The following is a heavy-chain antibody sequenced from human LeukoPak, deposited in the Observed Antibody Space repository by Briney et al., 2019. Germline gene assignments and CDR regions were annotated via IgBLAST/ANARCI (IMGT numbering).Heavy chain of an antibody. CDR2: ISGSGDST. V-gene: IGHV3-23*01. Sequence: HSGGSLRLSCAASGFTVSSNFMTWARQAPGKGLEWVSAISGSGDSTYYADSVKGRFTISRDNSKKTLYLQMNSLRAEDTAVYYCAKVRTSGWSPFDYWGQGTLVTVSS. D-gene: IGHD6-19*01. CDR1: GFTVSSNF. J-gene: IGHJ4*02. CDR3: AKVRTSGWSPFDY.